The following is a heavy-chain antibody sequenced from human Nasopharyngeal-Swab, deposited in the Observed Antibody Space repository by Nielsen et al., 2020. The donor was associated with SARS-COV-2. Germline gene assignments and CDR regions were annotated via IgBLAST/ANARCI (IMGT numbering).Heavy chain of an antibody. CDR2: ISYDGSNK. Sequence: GGSLRLSCAAPGFTFSSYGMHWVRQAPGKGLEWVAVISYDGSNKYYADSVKGRFTISRDNSKNTLYLQMNSLRAEDTAVYYCARHGEVGSSWPNFDYWGQGTLVTVSS. CDR1: GFTFSSYG. J-gene: IGHJ4*02. CDR3: ARHGEVGSSWPNFDY. V-gene: IGHV3-30*03. D-gene: IGHD6-13*01.